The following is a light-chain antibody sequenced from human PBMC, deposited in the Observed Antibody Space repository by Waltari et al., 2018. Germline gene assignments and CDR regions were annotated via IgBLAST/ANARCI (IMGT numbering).Light chain of an antibody. Sequence: EIVLTQSPDTPSLSPGARATLSCRASQSVTGSFLAWYQQKPGQSPRLLIYNTSNRATGIPDRFSGSGSGTHFTLTISRLEPEDFAVYYCQQYGASPSFGGGTKVEVK. J-gene: IGKJ4*01. V-gene: IGKV3-20*01. CDR1: QSVTGSF. CDR3: QQYGASPS. CDR2: NTS.